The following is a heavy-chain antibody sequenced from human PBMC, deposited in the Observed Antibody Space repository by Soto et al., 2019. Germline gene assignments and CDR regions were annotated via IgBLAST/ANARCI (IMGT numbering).Heavy chain of an antibody. CDR1: GFTFSSKS. D-gene: IGHD2-8*01. J-gene: IGHJ4*02. CDR3: ARRYCTNGVCPFDS. Sequence: GGSLRLSCAASGFTFSSKSMSWVRQAPGKGLEWVSSISSGGSGIYYADSLKGRFTISRDNAKNSLYLLMNSLRAEDTAVYYCARRYCTNGVCPFDSWGQGTLVTVSS. CDR2: ISSGGSGI. V-gene: IGHV3-21*01.